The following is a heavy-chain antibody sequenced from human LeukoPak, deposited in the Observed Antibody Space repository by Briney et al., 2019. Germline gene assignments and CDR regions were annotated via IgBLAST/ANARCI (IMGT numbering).Heavy chain of an antibody. J-gene: IGHJ4*02. V-gene: IGHV4-61*02. Sequence: SETLSLTCTVSGRSISSGSYYWSWIRQPAGKGLEWIGRIYTSGSTNYNPSLKSRVTISVDTSKNQFSLKLSSVTAADTAVYYCAREGYSSGWYGPSGYWGQGTLVTVSS. CDR3: AREGYSSGWYGPSGY. CDR1: GRSISSGSYY. D-gene: IGHD6-19*01. CDR2: IYTSGST.